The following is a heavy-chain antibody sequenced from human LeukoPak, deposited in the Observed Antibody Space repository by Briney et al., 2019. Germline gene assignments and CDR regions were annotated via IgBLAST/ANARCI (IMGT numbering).Heavy chain of an antibody. D-gene: IGHD4-11*01. CDR2: INPSGGST. CDR3: ARDQHSTDSYSNFPDYYYYYGMDV. V-gene: IGHV1-46*01. Sequence: ASVKVSCKASGYTFTSYYMHWVRQAPGQGLEWMGIINPSGGSTSYAQKFQGRVTMTRDTSTSTVYMELSSLRSEDTAVYYCARDQHSTDSYSNFPDYYYYYGMDVWGQGTTVTVSS. J-gene: IGHJ6*02. CDR1: GYTFTSYY.